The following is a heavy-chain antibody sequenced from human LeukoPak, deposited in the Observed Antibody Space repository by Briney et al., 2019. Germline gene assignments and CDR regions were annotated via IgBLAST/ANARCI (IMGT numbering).Heavy chain of an antibody. CDR2: INQEGNKK. V-gene: IGHV3-7*01. D-gene: IGHD2-2*01. CDR3: ARDVLPVALNY. Sequence: GGSLRLSCAASGFLSSGDWMSWVRQAPGKGLEGVANINQEGNKKNYVDSVKGRFTISRDNAKNSLYRQMNSLRAEDTAVYYCARDVLPVALNYWGQGTLVTVSS. CDR1: GFLSSGDW. J-gene: IGHJ4*02.